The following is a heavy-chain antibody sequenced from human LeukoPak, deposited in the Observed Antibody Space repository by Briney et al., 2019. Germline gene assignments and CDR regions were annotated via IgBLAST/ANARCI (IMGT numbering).Heavy chain of an antibody. D-gene: IGHD4-17*01. J-gene: IGHJ4*02. Sequence: GGSLRLSCAASGFTFSSYGMHWVRQAPGKGLEWVAVISYDGSNKYYADSVKGRFTISRDNSKNTLYLQMNSLRAEDTAVYYCAKDDYGDPISVDYWGQGTLVTVSS. CDR2: ISYDGSNK. CDR1: GFTFSSYG. V-gene: IGHV3-30*18. CDR3: AKDDYGDPISVDY.